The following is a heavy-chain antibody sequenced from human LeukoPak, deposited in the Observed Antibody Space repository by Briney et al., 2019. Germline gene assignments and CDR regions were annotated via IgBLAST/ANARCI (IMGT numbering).Heavy chain of an antibody. V-gene: IGHV3-7*04. CDR2: IKQDGSKK. CDR1: AFIFSGHW. D-gene: IGHD5-24*01. CDR3: TRVGYIDEGIDY. Sequence: GGSLRLSCEGSAFIFSGHWMTWVRQAPGKGLEWVANIKQDGSKKSYVDSVKGRFTISRDNAKNSLYLQINSLRAEDTAIYYCTRVGYIDEGIDYWGQGTLVTVSS. J-gene: IGHJ4*02.